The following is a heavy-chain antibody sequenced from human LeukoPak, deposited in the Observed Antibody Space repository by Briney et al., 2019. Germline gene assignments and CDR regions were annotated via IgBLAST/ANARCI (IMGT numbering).Heavy chain of an antibody. CDR2: IYHSGSGST. Sequence: PSETLSLTCTVSGGSISSGGHSWSWIRQPPGKGLEWIGYIYHSGSGSTYYNPSLKSRVTISIDKSKNQFSLKLNSVTAADTAVYYCARAHLHKMSIFGVVIIPENYYYYGMDVWGQGTTVTVSS. CDR1: GGSISSGGHS. D-gene: IGHD3-3*01. CDR3: ARAHLHKMSIFGVVIIPENYYYYGMDV. J-gene: IGHJ6*02. V-gene: IGHV4-30-2*01.